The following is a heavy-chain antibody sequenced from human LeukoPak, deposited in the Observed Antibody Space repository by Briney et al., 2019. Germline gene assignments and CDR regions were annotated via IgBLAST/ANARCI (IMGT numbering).Heavy chain of an antibody. CDR2: INPNSGGT. Sequence: ASVKVSCKASGYTFTGYYMHWVRQAPGQGLEWMGWINPNSGGTNYAQKFQGRVTMTRDTSISTAYMELSRLRSDDTAVYYCARPWLGRYSSSSFPFDYWGQGTLVTVSS. V-gene: IGHV1-2*02. D-gene: IGHD6-6*01. J-gene: IGHJ4*02. CDR1: GYTFTGYY. CDR3: ARPWLGRYSSSSFPFDY.